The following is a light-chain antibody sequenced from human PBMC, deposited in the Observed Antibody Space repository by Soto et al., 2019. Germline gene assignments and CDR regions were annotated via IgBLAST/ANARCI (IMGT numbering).Light chain of an antibody. CDR2: EVS. Sequence: QSVLTQPASVSGSPGQSITIYCTGTSRDVGGYNYVSWYQQHPGKAPKLMIYEVSNRPSGVSNRFSGSKSGNTASLSISGLQAEDEADYYCSSYTSSSPLLYGFGTGTKVTVL. V-gene: IGLV2-14*01. CDR1: SRDVGGYNY. CDR3: SSYTSSSPLLYG. J-gene: IGLJ1*01.